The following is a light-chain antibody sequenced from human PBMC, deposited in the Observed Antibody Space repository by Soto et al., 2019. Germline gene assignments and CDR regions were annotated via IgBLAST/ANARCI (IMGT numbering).Light chain of an antibody. CDR3: LQDYNYPQT. J-gene: IGKJ1*01. CDR1: QSITTW. CDR2: DVS. V-gene: IGKV1-5*01. Sequence: DIQMTQSPSTVSAYVGDSVTITCRASQSITTWLAWYQQRPGKAPKLLLYDVSSLQSGVPSRFSGSGSGTEFTLTISSLQPEDLATYYCLQDYNYPQTFGQGTKVDIK.